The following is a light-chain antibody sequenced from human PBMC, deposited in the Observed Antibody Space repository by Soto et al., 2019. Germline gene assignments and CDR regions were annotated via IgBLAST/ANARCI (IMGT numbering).Light chain of an antibody. J-gene: IGKJ1*01. V-gene: IGKV1-5*03. CDR2: KAS. CDR3: QQYGSYSPWT. Sequence: DIQMTQSPSTLSASVGDRVTSTCRASQSIGSWLAWYQQKPEKAPTLLIYKASSLERGVPSRFSGSGSGTEVTLTISRLQPDDFASDYCQQYGSYSPWTFGQGTKVEIK. CDR1: QSIGSW.